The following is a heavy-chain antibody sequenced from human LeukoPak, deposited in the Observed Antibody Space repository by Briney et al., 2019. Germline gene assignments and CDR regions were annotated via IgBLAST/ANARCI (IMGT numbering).Heavy chain of an antibody. CDR1: GFTFSSYA. Sequence: PGGSLRLSCAASGFTFSSYAMHWVRQAPGKGLEWVAVISYDGSNKYYADSVEGRFTTSRDNSKNTLYLQMNSLRAEDTAVYYCARAQYSSSREIAVYYFDYWGQGTLVTVSS. CDR2: ISYDGSNK. CDR3: ARAQYSSSREIAVYYFDY. D-gene: IGHD6-6*01. V-gene: IGHV3-30-3*01. J-gene: IGHJ4*02.